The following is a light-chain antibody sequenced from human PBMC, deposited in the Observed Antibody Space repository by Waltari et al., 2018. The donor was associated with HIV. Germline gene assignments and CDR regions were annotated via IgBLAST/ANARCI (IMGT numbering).Light chain of an antibody. CDR3: QQSYSSPLT. V-gene: IGKV1-39*01. CDR2: AAS. Sequence: DIQMTQSPSPLSASVGDSVSITCRASQTVSNKVNWYQQKPGKAPQLLIYAASTLQSGVPSRVRGGGSGTDFTLTITSLQPDDFATYFCQQSYSSPLTFGPGTKLDIK. CDR1: QTVSNK. J-gene: IGKJ3*01.